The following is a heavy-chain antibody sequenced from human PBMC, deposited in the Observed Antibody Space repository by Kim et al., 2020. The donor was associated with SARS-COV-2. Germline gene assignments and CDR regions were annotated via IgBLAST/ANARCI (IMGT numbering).Heavy chain of an antibody. CDR1: GFTFSSFA. Sequence: GGSLRLSCSASGFTFSSFAMHWVRQAPGKGLEYVSGISSNGDSTYYADSVKGRFTISRDNSKNTLYLQMSSLRAEDTAVYYCVKDQLLWFGELSWGQGTLVTVSS. J-gene: IGHJ5*02. D-gene: IGHD3-10*01. V-gene: IGHV3-64D*06. CDR2: ISSNGDST. CDR3: VKDQLLWFGELS.